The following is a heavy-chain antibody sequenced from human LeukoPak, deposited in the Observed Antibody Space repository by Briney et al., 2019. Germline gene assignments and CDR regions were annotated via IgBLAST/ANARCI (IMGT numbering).Heavy chain of an antibody. V-gene: IGHV4-4*07. CDR1: GGSISSYY. CDR3: ARGQWELQPFDC. J-gene: IGHJ4*02. Sequence: SETLSLTCTVSGGSISSYYWSWIRQPAGKGLEWIGRVYTSGSTNYNPSLKSRVTMSVDTSKNQFSPKLSSVTAADTAVYYCARGQWELQPFDCWGQGTLVTVSS. D-gene: IGHD1-26*01. CDR2: VYTSGST.